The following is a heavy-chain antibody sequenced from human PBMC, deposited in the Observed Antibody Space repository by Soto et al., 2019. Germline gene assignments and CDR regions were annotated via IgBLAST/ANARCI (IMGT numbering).Heavy chain of an antibody. D-gene: IGHD3-10*01. V-gene: IGHV4-4*07. CDR1: GGSISQYY. CDR3: ARGPGGFGDFSLDY. J-gene: IGHJ4*02. CDR2: IYSGGST. Sequence: QVQLQESGPGLVKPSETLSLSCGVSGGSISQYYWSWIRQPAGRGLEWIGRIYSGGSTNYNPSLESRVTMSVDTSKNQFSMKLSSVTAADTAVYYCARGPGGFGDFSLDYWGEGTLVTVSS.